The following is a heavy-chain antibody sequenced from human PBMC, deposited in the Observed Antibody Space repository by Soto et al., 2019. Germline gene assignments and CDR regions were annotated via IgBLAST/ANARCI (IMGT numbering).Heavy chain of an antibody. Sequence: ASVKVSCKASGYTFTSYGISWVRQAPGQGLEWMGWISAYNGNTNYAQKLQGRVTMTTDTSTSTAYMELRSLRSDDTAVYYCARDGMDTITGAFDIWVQGTMVTVSS. J-gene: IGHJ3*02. V-gene: IGHV1-18*04. D-gene: IGHD5-18*01. CDR3: ARDGMDTITGAFDI. CDR2: ISAYNGNT. CDR1: GYTFTSYG.